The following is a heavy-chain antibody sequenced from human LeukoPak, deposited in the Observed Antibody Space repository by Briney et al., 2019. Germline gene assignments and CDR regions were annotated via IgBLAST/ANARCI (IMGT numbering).Heavy chain of an antibody. CDR1: GGSISSGSYY. CDR3: ARTPSRGDFDY. D-gene: IGHD6-13*01. V-gene: IGHV4-61*02. CDR2: IYTSGST. J-gene: IGHJ4*02. Sequence: SQTLSLTCTVSGGSISSGSYYWSWIRQPAGKGLEWIGRIYTSGSTNYNPSLKSRVTISVDTSKNQFSLKLSSVTAADTAVYYCARTPSRGDFDYWGQGTLVTVSS.